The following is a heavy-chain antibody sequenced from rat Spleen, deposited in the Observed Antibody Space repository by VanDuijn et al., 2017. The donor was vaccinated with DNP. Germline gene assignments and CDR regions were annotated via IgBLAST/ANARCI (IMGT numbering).Heavy chain of an antibody. CDR1: GFSLTGYS. V-gene: IGHV3-3*01. CDR2: VNSAGST. CDR3: ARYGSVALDY. Sequence: VQLTESGPGLVQPSETLSLTCAVSGFSLTGYSVFWVRQPSGKGPEWMGSVNSAGSTNYNPSLKSRISITRDTSKNQFFLQVNSVTTEDTATYYCARYGSVALDYWGQGVMVTVSS. J-gene: IGHJ2*01. D-gene: IGHD1-7*01.